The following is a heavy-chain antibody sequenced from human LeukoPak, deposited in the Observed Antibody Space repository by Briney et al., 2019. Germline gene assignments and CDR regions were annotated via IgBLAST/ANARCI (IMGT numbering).Heavy chain of an antibody. CDR1: GGSLSNYY. CDR3: ARDRRDYYDSSGYQYYFAY. CDR2: IYYSGST. J-gene: IGHJ4*02. D-gene: IGHD3-22*01. Sequence: SGTLSLTCLVSGGSLSNYYWSWIRQPPCKGLEWIGDIYYSGSTNYNPSLNSRVTIPVDTSKNQFSLKLRSVTAADTAVYYCARDRRDYYDSSGYQYYFAYWGQGTLVTVSS. V-gene: IGHV4-59*01.